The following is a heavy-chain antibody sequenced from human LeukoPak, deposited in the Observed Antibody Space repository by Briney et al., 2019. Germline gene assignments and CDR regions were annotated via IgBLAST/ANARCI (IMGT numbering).Heavy chain of an antibody. CDR1: GFTFNIYA. Sequence: GGSLRLSCAASGFTFNIYAMSWVRQAPEKGLEWVSAISETSRRTYYADPVKGRFTISRDNSKNTLYLQMNDLRDEDTAVYYCVQEARRDGYKLAPVAEHWGQGTLVTVSS. J-gene: IGHJ1*01. D-gene: IGHD5-24*01. CDR2: ISETSRRT. CDR3: VQEARRDGYKLAPVAEH. V-gene: IGHV3-23*01.